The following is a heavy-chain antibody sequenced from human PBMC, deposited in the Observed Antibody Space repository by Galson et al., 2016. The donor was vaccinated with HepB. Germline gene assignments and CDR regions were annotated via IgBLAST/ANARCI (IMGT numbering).Heavy chain of an antibody. J-gene: IGHJ6*02. CDR1: GDSVSSNSAA. CDR3: ARDRLRLGELSATYYYYGMDV. CDR2: TYYRSKWDN. V-gene: IGHV6-1*01. Sequence: CAISGDSVSSNSAAWNWIRQSRSTGLEWLGRTYYRSKWDNDYAPSVKSRIRIKSDTSKNQFSLQLNFVTPEDTAVYFCARDRLRLGELSATYYYYGMDVWGQGTTVTVSS. D-gene: IGHD3-16*02.